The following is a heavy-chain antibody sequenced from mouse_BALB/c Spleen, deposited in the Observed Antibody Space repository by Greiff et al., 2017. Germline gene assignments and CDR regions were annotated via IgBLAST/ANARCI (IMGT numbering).Heavy chain of an antibody. V-gene: IGHV5-6*01. CDR1: GFTFSSYG. J-gene: IGHJ4*01. Sequence: EVKLMESGGDLVKPGGSLKLSCAASGFTFSSYGMSWVRQTPDKRLEWVATISSGGTYTYYPDSVKGRFTISRDNAKNTLYLQMSSLKSEDTAMYYCARHPSYGSSPYYYAMDYWGQGTSVTVSS. CDR2: ISSGGTYT. CDR3: ARHPSYGSSPYYYAMDY. D-gene: IGHD1-1*01.